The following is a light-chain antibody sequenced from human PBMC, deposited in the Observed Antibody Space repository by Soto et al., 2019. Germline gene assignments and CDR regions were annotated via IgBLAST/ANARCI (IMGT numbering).Light chain of an antibody. CDR3: QQYGSSPPT. Sequence: EIVLTQSPGTLSLSPGERATLSCRASQSVSTNYLAWYQRKPGQAPRLLIYGASSMSTGIPDRFSGSGSGIDFTLTITRLEPEDFAVYYGQQYGSSPPTFGQGTKVEIK. J-gene: IGKJ1*01. CDR2: GAS. V-gene: IGKV3-20*01. CDR1: QSVSTNY.